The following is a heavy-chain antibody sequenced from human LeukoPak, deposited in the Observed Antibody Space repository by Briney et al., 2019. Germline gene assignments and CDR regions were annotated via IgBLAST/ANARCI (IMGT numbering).Heavy chain of an antibody. CDR1: GYTFTSYG. Sequence: PGASLRLSCAASGYTFTSYGISWVRQAPGQGLEWMGWISAYNGNTNYAQKLQGRVTMTTDTSTSTAYMELRSLRSDDTAVYYCARVMIGFDPWGQGTLVTVSS. V-gene: IGHV1-18*04. CDR2: ISAYNGNT. D-gene: IGHD3-16*01. CDR3: ARVMIGFDP. J-gene: IGHJ5*02.